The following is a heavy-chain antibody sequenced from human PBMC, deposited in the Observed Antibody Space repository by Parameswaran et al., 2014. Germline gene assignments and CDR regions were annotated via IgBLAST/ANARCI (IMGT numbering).Heavy chain of an antibody. D-gene: IGHD2-21*02. CDR3: TRVSFVAVTAKYAFDI. V-gene: IGHV1-46*01. Sequence: WVRQAPGQGLEWMGLINPSGGRTTYAQKLQGRVTMTRDMSTSTVYLELSSLRSEDTAVYYCTRVSFVAVTAKYAFDIWGQGTVVTVSS. J-gene: IGHJ3*02. CDR2: INPSGGRT.